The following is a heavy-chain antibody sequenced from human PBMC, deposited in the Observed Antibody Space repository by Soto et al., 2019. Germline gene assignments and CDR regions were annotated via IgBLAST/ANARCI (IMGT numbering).Heavy chain of an antibody. CDR3: ARVHSSSYYYFDY. CDR1: GFTVSSYH. V-gene: IGHV3-66*01. D-gene: IGHD6-13*01. CDR2: IYSAGSA. J-gene: IGHJ4*02. Sequence: GGSLRLSCAASGFTVSSYHMSWVRQAPGKGLEWVSVIYSAGSADFADSVKGRFTISRDDSKNTLYLQMSSLRAEDTAVYYCARVHSSSYYYFDYWGQGTLVTVSS.